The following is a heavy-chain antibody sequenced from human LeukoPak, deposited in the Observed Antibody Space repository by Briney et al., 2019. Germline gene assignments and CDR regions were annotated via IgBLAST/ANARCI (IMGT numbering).Heavy chain of an antibody. CDR2: ISSSSSYI. V-gene: IGHV3-21*01. D-gene: IGHD2-15*01. CDR1: GFTFSSYS. Sequence: RSGGSLRLSCAASGFTFSSYSMYWVRQAPGKGLEWVSSISSSSSYIYYADSVKGRFTISRDNAKNSLYLQMNSLRAEDTAVYYCVLGYCSGGSCYSGYDAFDIWGQGTMVTVSS. J-gene: IGHJ3*02. CDR3: VLGYCSGGSCYSGYDAFDI.